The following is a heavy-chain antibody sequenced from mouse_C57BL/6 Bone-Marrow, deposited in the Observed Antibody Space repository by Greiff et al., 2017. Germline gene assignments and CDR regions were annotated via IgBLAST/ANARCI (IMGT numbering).Heavy chain of an antibody. V-gene: IGHV2-2*01. D-gene: IGHD2-4*01. CDR1: GFSLTSYG. Sequence: VKLVESGPGLVQPSQSLSITCTVSGFSLTSYGVHWVRQSPGKGLEWLGVIWSGGSTDYNAAFISRLSISKDNSKSQVFFKMNSLQADDTAIYYCARKGMITFNHYYAMDYWGQGTSVTVSS. CDR3: ARKGMITFNHYYAMDY. CDR2: IWSGGST. J-gene: IGHJ4*01.